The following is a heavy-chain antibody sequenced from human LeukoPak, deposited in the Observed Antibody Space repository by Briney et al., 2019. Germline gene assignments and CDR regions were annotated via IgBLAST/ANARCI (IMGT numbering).Heavy chain of an antibody. D-gene: IGHD1-1*01. CDR1: DGSFSGYS. Sequence: SETLSLTCVVSDGSFSGYSWTWIRQPPGKGLESIGEINPSGSTNYSPSPKGRVTLSIDRSENQFSLNLTSVTAADTAVYYCARGVKQLGRFYFYLDVWGNGTSVTVSS. CDR3: ARGVKQLGRFYFYLDV. V-gene: IGHV4-34*01. CDR2: INPSGST. J-gene: IGHJ6*03.